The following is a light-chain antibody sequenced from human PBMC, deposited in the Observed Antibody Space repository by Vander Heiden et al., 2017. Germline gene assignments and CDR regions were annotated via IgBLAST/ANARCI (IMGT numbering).Light chain of an antibody. Sequence: EVVLTQSPVTLSLSPGERATLSCRASQSISTELLWYQQKPGQAPRLLIFGAAYWATGIPARFSGRGSGTDFTLTISGLEPEDVAVYYCLQRSTWPLTFGGGTKVEVK. CDR1: QSISTE. V-gene: IGKV3-11*01. J-gene: IGKJ4*01. CDR2: GAA. CDR3: LQRSTWPLT.